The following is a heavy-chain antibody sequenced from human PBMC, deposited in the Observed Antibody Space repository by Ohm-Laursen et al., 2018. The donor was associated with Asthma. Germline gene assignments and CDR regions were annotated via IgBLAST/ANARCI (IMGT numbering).Heavy chain of an antibody. Sequence: SLRLSCTASGFTVGSDYMTWVRQAPGKGLEWVSAIYSGGTTYYADSVRGRFTISRDNSNNTLYLQMNSLRAEDTAVYYCARKFSSGWLFDFWGQGTLVTVSS. J-gene: IGHJ4*02. V-gene: IGHV3-53*01. CDR2: IYSGGTT. CDR1: GFTVGSDY. D-gene: IGHD6-19*01. CDR3: ARKFSSGWLFDF.